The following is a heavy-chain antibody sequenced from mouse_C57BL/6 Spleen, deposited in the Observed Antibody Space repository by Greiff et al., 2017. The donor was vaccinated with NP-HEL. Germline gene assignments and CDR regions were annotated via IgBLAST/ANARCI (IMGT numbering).Heavy chain of an antibody. CDR1: GYTFTDYY. V-gene: IGHV1-19*01. CDR2: INPYNGGT. D-gene: IGHD2-4*01. J-gene: IGHJ2*01. CDR3: ERCDYDGGYYFDY. Sequence: EVQLQQSGPVLVKPGASVKMSCKASGYTFTDYYMNWVKQSHGKSLEWIGVINPYNGGTSYNQKFKGKATLTVDKSSSTAYMELNSLTSEDSAVYYCERCDYDGGYYFDYWGQGTTLTVSS.